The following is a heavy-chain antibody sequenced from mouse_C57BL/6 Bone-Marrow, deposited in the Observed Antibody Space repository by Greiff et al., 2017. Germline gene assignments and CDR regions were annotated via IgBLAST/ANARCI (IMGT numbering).Heavy chain of an antibody. D-gene: IGHD1-1*01. CDR1: GFNIKDYY. V-gene: IGHV14-2*01. CDR3: TRSLMYYGTNY. Sequence: EVQLQQSGAELVKPGASVKLSCTASGFNIKDYYIHWVKQRTEQGLEWIGRIDPEDGETKYAPKFQDKATITTYTSSNTASLQLSSLTSEDTAVYYCTRSLMYYGTNYGGQGTTLTVSS. J-gene: IGHJ2*01. CDR2: IDPEDGET.